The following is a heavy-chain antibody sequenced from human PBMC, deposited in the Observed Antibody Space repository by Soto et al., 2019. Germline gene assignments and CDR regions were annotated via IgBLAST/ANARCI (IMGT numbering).Heavy chain of an antibody. V-gene: IGHV3-11*01. CDR2: ISSSGSTI. J-gene: IGHJ6*02. D-gene: IGHD6-13*01. Sequence: PXESLGLSCAASGFTFSDYYMSWIRQAPGKGLEWVSYISSSGSTIYYADSVKGRFTISRDNAKNSLYLQMNSLRAEDTAVYYCARSYSSSWPYYYYYGMDVWGQGTTVTVSS. CDR3: ARSYSSSWPYYYYYGMDV. CDR1: GFTFSDYY.